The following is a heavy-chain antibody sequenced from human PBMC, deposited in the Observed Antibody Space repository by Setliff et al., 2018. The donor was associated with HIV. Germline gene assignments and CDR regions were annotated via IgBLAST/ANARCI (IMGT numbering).Heavy chain of an antibody. D-gene: IGHD6-19*01. CDR3: AREGQEEWLAPSMYNWFDP. V-gene: IGHV3-30*02. Sequence: PGGSLRLSCAASGFTFSSYGMHWVRQAPGKGLEWVAFIRYDGSNKYYADSVKGRFTISRDNSKNTLYLQMNSLRAEDTAVYYCAREGQEEWLAPSMYNWFDPWGQGTLVTVSS. CDR1: GFTFSSYG. J-gene: IGHJ5*02. CDR2: IRYDGSNK.